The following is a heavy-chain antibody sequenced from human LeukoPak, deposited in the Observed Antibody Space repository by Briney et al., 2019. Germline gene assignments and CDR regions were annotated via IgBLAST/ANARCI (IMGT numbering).Heavy chain of an antibody. Sequence: SGGSLRLSCAASGFTFDDYAMHWVRQAPGKGLEWVSGISWNSDSIGYADSVKGRFTISRDNAKNSLYLQMNSLRAEDTAVYYCARDYYGSGRFFAFDIWGQGTMVTVSS. V-gene: IGHV3-9*01. CDR1: GFTFDDYA. D-gene: IGHD3-10*01. CDR3: ARDYYGSGRFFAFDI. J-gene: IGHJ3*02. CDR2: ISWNSDSI.